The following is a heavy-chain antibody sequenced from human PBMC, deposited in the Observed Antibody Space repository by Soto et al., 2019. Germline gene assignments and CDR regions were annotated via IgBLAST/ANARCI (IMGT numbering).Heavy chain of an antibody. V-gene: IGHV3-30*18. D-gene: IGHD1-26*01. Sequence: GGSLRLSCAASGFTFSSCGMHWVRQAPGKGLEWVAVISYDGSNKYYADSVKGRFTISRDNSKNTLYLQMNSLRAEDTAVYYCAKDTQAKGFDYWGQGTLVTVSS. CDR3: AKDTQAKGFDY. J-gene: IGHJ4*02. CDR2: ISYDGSNK. CDR1: GFTFSSCG.